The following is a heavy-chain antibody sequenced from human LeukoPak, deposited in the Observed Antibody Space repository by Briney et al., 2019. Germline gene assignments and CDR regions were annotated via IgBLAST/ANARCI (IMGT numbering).Heavy chain of an antibody. D-gene: IGHD1-26*01. J-gene: IGHJ4*02. V-gene: IGHV3-33*01. CDR1: GFTFSSYG. Sequence: GGSLRLSCAASGFTFSSYGMHWVRQAPGKELEWVAVIWYDGSNKYYADSVKGRFTISRDNSKNTLYLKMNSLRAEDTAVYYCARGSGSYQRMGYWGQGTLVTVSS. CDR2: IWYDGSNK. CDR3: ARGSGSYQRMGY.